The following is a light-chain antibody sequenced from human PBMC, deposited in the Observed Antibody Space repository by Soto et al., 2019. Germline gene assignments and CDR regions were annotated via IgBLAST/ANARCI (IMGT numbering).Light chain of an antibody. CDR1: SSNIGAGYD. Sequence: QSVLTQPPSVSGAPGQRVTISCTGSSSNIGAGYDVHWYQQLPGTAPKLLIYGNSNRPSGVPDRFSGSKSGTSASLAITGLQDEDEADYYCQAYDSSTSGSVFGTGTKVTVL. CDR2: GNS. V-gene: IGLV1-40*01. J-gene: IGLJ1*01. CDR3: QAYDSSTSGSV.